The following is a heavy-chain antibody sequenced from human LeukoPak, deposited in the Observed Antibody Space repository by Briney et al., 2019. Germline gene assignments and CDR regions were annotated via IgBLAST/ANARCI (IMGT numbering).Heavy chain of an antibody. CDR1: GYSITSGSYY. CDR2: IYTSGST. J-gene: IGHJ5*02. CDR3: ARSRVVRGVNNWFDP. D-gene: IGHD3-10*02. Sequence: PSETLSLTCTVSGYSITSGSYYWSWIRQPAGKGLEWIGRIYTSGSTNYNPSLKSRVTISVDTSKNQFSLKLSSVTAADTAVYYCARSRVVRGVNNWFDPWGQGTLVTVSS. V-gene: IGHV4-61*02.